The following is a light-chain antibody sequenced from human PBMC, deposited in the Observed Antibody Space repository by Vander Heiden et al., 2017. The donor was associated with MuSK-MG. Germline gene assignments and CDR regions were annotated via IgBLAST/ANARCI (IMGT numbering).Light chain of an antibody. CDR2: DAS. CDR3: QQHSNWPPFT. V-gene: IGKV3-11*01. Sequence: EIVLTQSPATLSLSPGERATLSCRASQSVSSYLAWYQQKPGQAPRLLIYDASNRDTGIPARFSGSGYGKDFTLTISSREPEDFAVYYCQQHSNWPPFTFGRGTKVEIK. J-gene: IGKJ4*01. CDR1: QSVSSY.